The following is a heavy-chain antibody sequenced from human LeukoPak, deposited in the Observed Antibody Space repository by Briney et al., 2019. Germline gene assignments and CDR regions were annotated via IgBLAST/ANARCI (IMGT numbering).Heavy chain of an antibody. CDR2: ISGSGGST. V-gene: IGHV3-23*01. CDR3: AKRLGGYGDYFDY. Sequence: PGGSLRLSCAASGFTFSSYAMSWVRQAPGRGLEWVSAISGSGGSTYYADSVKGRFTISRDNSKNTLYLQMNSLRAEDTAVYYCAKRLGGYGDYFDYWGQGTLVTVSS. CDR1: GFTFSSYA. J-gene: IGHJ4*02. D-gene: IGHD4-17*01.